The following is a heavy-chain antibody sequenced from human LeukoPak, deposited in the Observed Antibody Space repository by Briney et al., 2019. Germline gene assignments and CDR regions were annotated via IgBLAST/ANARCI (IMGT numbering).Heavy chain of an antibody. V-gene: IGHV1-2*02. J-gene: IGHJ5*02. CDR1: GYTFTGYY. D-gene: IGHD3-3*01. CDR2: INPNSGGT. Sequence: ASVKASCKASGYTFTGYYMHWVRQAPGQGLEWMGWINPNSGGTNYAQKFQGRVTMTRDTSISTAYMELSRLRSDDTAVYYCARGIRFLEWLLEYNWFDPWGQGTLVTVSS. CDR3: ARGIRFLEWLLEYNWFDP.